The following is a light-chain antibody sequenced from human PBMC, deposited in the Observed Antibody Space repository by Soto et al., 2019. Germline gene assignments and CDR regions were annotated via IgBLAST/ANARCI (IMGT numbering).Light chain of an antibody. CDR1: LSIGNN. CDR2: SAS. V-gene: IGKV1-39*01. J-gene: IGKJ1*01. Sequence: EIQVTQSPTSLSASVGDRVTITCRASLSIGNNLNWYQQRPGKAPLLLIYSASSLQSGVPSRFSGSSSGTDFTLTINGLQPEDFASYFCLQVYSFPRTFGLGTKVDIK. CDR3: LQVYSFPRT.